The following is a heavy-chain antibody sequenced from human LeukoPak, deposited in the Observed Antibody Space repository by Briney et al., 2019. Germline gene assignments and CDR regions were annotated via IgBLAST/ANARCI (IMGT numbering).Heavy chain of an antibody. CDR2: INPTGGST. CDR1: GYTFTSYY. J-gene: IGHJ5*02. Sequence: ASVKVSCKASGYTFTSYYMHWLRQAPGKGLEWMGLINPTGGSTGYAQKFQGRVTMTRDMSTSTDYMELSSLRSEDAAIYYCARDNSVGDNAWWFDPWGQGTLVTVSS. V-gene: IGHV1-46*01. CDR3: ARDNSVGDNAWWFDP. D-gene: IGHD1-26*01.